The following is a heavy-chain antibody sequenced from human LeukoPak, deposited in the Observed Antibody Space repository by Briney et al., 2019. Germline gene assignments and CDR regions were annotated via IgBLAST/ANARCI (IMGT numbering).Heavy chain of an antibody. V-gene: IGHV3-21*01. Sequence: GGSLRLSCAASGFTFSSYSMNWVRQALGKGLEWVSSISSSSSYIYYADSVKGRFTISRDNAKNSLYLQMNSLRAEDTAVYYCARVNGGYCSSTSCRFPDYWGQGTLVTVSS. CDR1: GFTFSSYS. CDR2: ISSSSSYI. D-gene: IGHD2-2*03. J-gene: IGHJ4*02. CDR3: ARVNGGYCSSTSCRFPDY.